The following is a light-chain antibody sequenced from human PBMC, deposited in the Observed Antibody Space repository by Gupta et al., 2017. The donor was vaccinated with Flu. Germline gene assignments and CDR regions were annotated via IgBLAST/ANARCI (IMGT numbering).Light chain of an antibody. CDR3: QQYGGLPLT. V-gene: IGKV3-20*01. CDR1: QSVSDNF. CDR2: GAS. J-gene: IGKJ4*01. Sequence: GTLSLSPRERATLSCRASQSVSDNFLAWHQLKPGQAPRRLIYGASSRATGIPDRFRGRGSGTEFNLTITTLEPEDFAVYYCQQYGGLPLTFGGGTKVEIK.